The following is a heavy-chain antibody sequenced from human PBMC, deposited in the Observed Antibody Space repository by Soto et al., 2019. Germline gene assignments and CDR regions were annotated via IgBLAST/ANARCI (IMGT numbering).Heavy chain of an antibody. J-gene: IGHJ4*02. V-gene: IGHV4-4*02. CDR2: SHQSGNT. D-gene: IGHD6-13*01. CDR1: GVSISSHDW. CDR3: ATRDSXRFY. Sequence: SETLSLTCAVSGVSISSHDWWTWVRQPPGKGLEWIGESHQSGNTNYNSSLESRVTISVDKSKNQFSLKLTSVTAADTAVYYCATRDSXRFYWAQRTLVTVSS.